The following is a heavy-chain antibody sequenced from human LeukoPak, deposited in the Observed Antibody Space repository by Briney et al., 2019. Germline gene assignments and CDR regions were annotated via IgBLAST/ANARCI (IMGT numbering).Heavy chain of an antibody. CDR1: GGSISSGGYY. J-gene: IGHJ5*02. D-gene: IGHD6-19*01. V-gene: IGHV4-30-2*03. CDR2: IYYSGST. Sequence: PSQTLSLTCTVSGGSISSGGYYWSWIRQPPGKGLEWLASIYYSGSTYYNPTLKSRVTISVDTSKNQFSLKLTSVTAADTAVYYCARRGSGLNWFDPWGQGTLVTVSS. CDR3: ARRGSGLNWFDP.